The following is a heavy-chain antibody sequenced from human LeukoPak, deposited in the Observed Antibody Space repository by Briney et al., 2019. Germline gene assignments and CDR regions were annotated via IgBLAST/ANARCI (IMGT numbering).Heavy chain of an antibody. CDR3: ARARTQLRYFDSYYYMDV. CDR1: GYTFTSYG. CDR2: ISAYNGNT. J-gene: IGHJ6*03. D-gene: IGHD3-9*01. V-gene: IGHV1-18*01. Sequence: GASVKVSCKASGYTFTSYGISGGRQAPGQGLEWMEWISAYNGNTNYAQKLQGRVTMTTDTSTSTAYMELRSLRFDDTAVYYCARARTQLRYFDSYYYMDVWGKGTTVTISS.